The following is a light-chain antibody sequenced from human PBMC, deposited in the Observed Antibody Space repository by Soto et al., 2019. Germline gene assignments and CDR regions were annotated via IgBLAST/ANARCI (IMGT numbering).Light chain of an antibody. CDR3: QSYDSSLSGYV. Sequence: QSVLTQPPSVSWAPGQRVTISCTWGSSNIGAGYDVHWYQQLPGTAPKLLIYGNSNRPSGVPDRFSGSKSGTSASLAITGLQAEDEADYYCQSYDSSLSGYVFGTGTKVTVL. CDR2: GNS. J-gene: IGLJ1*01. V-gene: IGLV1-40*01. CDR1: SSNIGAGYD.